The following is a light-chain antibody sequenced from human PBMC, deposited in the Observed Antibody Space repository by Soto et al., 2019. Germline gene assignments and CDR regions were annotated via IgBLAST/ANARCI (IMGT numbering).Light chain of an antibody. Sequence: DIVLPQSPGTLSLSPGERAPLSCGASQSFTTRQLAWYQQKPGQAPRVLIFGASSRATGIPDRFSGSGSGTDFTLTISSLEPEDFAVYYCQQRSDWRITFGQGTRLEIK. CDR1: QSFTTRQ. CDR2: GAS. CDR3: QQRSDWRIT. J-gene: IGKJ5*01. V-gene: IGKV3D-20*02.